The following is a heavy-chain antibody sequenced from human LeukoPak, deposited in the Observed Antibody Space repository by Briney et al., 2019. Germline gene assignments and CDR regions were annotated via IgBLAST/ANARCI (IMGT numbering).Heavy chain of an antibody. CDR1: GFTFSSYW. CDR2: IKSDGNIT. J-gene: IGHJ4*02. Sequence: GGSLRLSCAASGFTFSSYWMQWVRQAPGKGLVWVSRIKSDGNITNYADSVKGRFTISRDNAKNTLFLQVNSLRAEDTGVYYCTRGYYNAFDYWGQGALVTVSS. D-gene: IGHD1-26*01. V-gene: IGHV3-74*01. CDR3: TRGYYNAFDY.